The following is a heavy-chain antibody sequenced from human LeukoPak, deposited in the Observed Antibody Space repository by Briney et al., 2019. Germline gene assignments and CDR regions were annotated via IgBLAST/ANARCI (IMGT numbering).Heavy chain of an antibody. V-gene: IGHV4-30-4*08. D-gene: IGHD3-3*01. CDR1: GGSISSGDYY. J-gene: IGHJ3*02. Sequence: SETLSLTGTVAGGSISSGDYYWSWIRQPPGKGLEWIGYIYYSGSTYYNPSLKSRVTISVDTSKNQFSLKLSSVTAADTAVYYCARDLLGITIFGPGYGGAFDIWGQGTMVTVSS. CDR2: IYYSGST. CDR3: ARDLLGITIFGPGYGGAFDI.